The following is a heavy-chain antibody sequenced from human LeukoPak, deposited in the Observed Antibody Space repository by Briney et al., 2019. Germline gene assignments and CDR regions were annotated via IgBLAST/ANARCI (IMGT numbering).Heavy chain of an antibody. CDR1: GYTFTGYY. J-gene: IGHJ5*02. CDR3: ARDGSSSRLGKNWFDP. D-gene: IGHD6-13*01. Sequence: ASVKVSCKASGYTFTGYYMHWVRQAPGQGLEWMGWINPNSGGTNYAQKFQGRVTMTRDTSISTAYMELRSLRSDDTAVYYCARDGSSSRLGKNWFDPWGQGTLVTVSS. CDR2: INPNSGGT. V-gene: IGHV1-2*02.